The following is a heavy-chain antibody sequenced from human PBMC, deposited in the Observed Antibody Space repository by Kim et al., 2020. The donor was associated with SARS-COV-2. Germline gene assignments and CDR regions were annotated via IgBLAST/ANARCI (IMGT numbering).Heavy chain of an antibody. CDR3: AKDKSHYYGSGSYGPFDY. J-gene: IGHJ4*02. V-gene: IGHV3-9*01. CDR1: GFTFDDYA. Sequence: GGSLRLSCAASGFTFDDYAMHWVRQAPGKGLEWVSGISWNSGSIGYADSVKGRFTISRDNAKNSLYLQMNSLRAEDTALYYCAKDKSHYYGSGSYGPFDYWGQGTLVTVSS. CDR2: ISWNSGSI. D-gene: IGHD3-10*01.